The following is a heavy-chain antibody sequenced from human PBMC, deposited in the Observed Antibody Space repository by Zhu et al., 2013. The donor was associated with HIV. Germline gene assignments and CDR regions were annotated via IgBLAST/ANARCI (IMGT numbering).Heavy chain of an antibody. J-gene: IGHJ6*03. CDR3: ARDPALTTARPNYYYYMDV. CDR2: ISGYNGNT. CDR1: GYTFTTSG. D-gene: IGHD6-6*01. Sequence: QVQVVQSGADAKKPGASVKVSCKASGYTFTTSGISWVRQAPGQGLEWMGWISGYNGNTNYAQKLQGRVTMTTDTSTSTAYMELRSLRSDDTAVYYCARDPALTTARPNYYYYMDVWGKGTTVTVSS. V-gene: IGHV1-18*01.